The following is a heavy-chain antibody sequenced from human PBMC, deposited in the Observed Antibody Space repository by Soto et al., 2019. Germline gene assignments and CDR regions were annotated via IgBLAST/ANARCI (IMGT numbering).Heavy chain of an antibody. Sequence: GGSLRLSCAASGFTFSSYDMHWVRQPTGRGLEWVSAIGTAGDTHYPDSVKGRFTISRDNSGNTLFLEMYSLRAEDTAVYYCARYIPGVRYYGMDVWGQGTTVTVSS. D-gene: IGHD2-2*01. J-gene: IGHJ6*02. CDR2: IGTAGDT. V-gene: IGHV3-13*01. CDR3: ARYIPGVRYYGMDV. CDR1: GFTFSSYD.